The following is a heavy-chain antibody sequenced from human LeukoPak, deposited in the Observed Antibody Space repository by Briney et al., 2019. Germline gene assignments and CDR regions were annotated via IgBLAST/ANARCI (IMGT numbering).Heavy chain of an antibody. Sequence: ESLQISCKGSGYSFSSYRIAWVLQMPGKGLEWMGIIYPRDSRTTYSRSTQAKVTVSVDKSISTAYLQWSSLKASDTAMYCCARHLSSITSCPNYWGPGPLVTVTS. CDR2: IYPRDSRT. CDR1: GYSFSSYR. V-gene: IGHV5-51*01. D-gene: IGHD2-2*01. J-gene: IGHJ1*01. CDR3: ARHLSSITSCPNY.